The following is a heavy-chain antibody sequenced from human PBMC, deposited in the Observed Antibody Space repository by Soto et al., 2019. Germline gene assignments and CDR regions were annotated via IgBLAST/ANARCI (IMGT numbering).Heavy chain of an antibody. J-gene: IGHJ3*02. D-gene: IGHD6-19*01. CDR2: FDPEDGET. Sequence: ASVKVSCKVSVYTLTELSIHWVRQAPGKGLEWMGGFDPEDGETIYAQKFQGRVTMTTDTSTSTAYMELRSLRSDDTAVYYCARDSLGAVAGTGAFDIWGQGTMVTVSS. V-gene: IGHV1-24*01. CDR1: VYTLTELS. CDR3: ARDSLGAVAGTGAFDI.